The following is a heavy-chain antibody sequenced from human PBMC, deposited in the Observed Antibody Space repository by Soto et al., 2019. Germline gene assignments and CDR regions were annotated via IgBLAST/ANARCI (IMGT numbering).Heavy chain of an antibody. J-gene: IGHJ6*02. Sequence: SETLSLTCTVSGDSISTTSYYWAWIRQPPGKGLEWIGSVYYSGSTYYNPSLKSRVTISVDTSNNQFSLKMSSVTAADTAVYYCARDQGIAAGDGMDVWGQGTTVTVSS. CDR1: GDSISTTSYY. CDR3: ARDQGIAAGDGMDV. V-gene: IGHV4-39*02. CDR2: VYYSGST. D-gene: IGHD6-13*01.